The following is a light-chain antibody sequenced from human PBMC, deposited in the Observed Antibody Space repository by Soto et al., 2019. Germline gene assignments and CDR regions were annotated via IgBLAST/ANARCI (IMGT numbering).Light chain of an antibody. Sequence: EIALTQSPCTLSLSPGERATLSCRASQSVSNNYLAWYQQKPGQAPRLLIYGASTRATGIPARFSGSGSGTEFTLTISSLQSEDFAVYYCQQYNNWPPWTFGQGTKVE. J-gene: IGKJ1*01. CDR2: GAS. V-gene: IGKV3-15*01. CDR3: QQYNNWPPWT. CDR1: QSVSNN.